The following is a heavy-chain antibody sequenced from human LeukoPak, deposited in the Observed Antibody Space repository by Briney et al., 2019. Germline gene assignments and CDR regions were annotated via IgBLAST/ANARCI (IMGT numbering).Heavy chain of an antibody. Sequence: ASVKVSCKASGHTFTSYDINWVRQATGQGLEWMGWMNPNSGNTGYAQKFQGRVTMTRNTSISTAYMELSSLRSEDTAVYYCARTAGYSSGWYHPRYYYHYMDVWGKGTTVTVSS. J-gene: IGHJ6*03. V-gene: IGHV1-8*01. CDR3: ARTAGYSSGWYHPRYYYHYMDV. D-gene: IGHD6-19*01. CDR1: GHTFTSYD. CDR2: MNPNSGNT.